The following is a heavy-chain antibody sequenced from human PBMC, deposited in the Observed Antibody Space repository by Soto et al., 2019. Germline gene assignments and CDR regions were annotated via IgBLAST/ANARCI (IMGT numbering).Heavy chain of an antibody. D-gene: IGHD4-17*01. CDR1: GGSISSSSYY. V-gene: IGHV4-39*01. CDR3: SRIFYGDPIIVNYYYYYYYMDV. Sequence: SETLSLTCTVSGGSISSSSYYWGWIRQPPGKGLEWIGSIYYSGSTYYNPSLKSRVTISVDTSKNQFSLKLSSVTAADTAVYYCSRIFYGDPIIVNYYYYYYYMDVWGKGTTVTVS. J-gene: IGHJ6*03. CDR2: IYYSGST.